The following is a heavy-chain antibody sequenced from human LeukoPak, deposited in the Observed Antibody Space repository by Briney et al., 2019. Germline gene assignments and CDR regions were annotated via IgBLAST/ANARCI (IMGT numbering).Heavy chain of an antibody. Sequence: GGSLRLSCAASGFTFSSYSMNWVRQAPGKGLGWVSYISSSSSTIYYADSVKGRFTISRDNAKNSLYLQMNSLRAEDTAVYYCARGFYYGSGSYPSNYYMDVWGKGTTVTVSS. CDR3: ARGFYYGSGSYPSNYYMDV. D-gene: IGHD3-10*01. CDR2: ISSSSSTI. J-gene: IGHJ6*03. CDR1: GFTFSSYS. V-gene: IGHV3-48*04.